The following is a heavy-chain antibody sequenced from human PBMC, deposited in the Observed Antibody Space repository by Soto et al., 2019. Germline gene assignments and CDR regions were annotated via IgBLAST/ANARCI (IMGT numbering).Heavy chain of an antibody. J-gene: IGHJ4*02. CDR3: AFLDTSLDFDF. CDR2: IDPSNSYT. CDR1: GYRFTSYW. D-gene: IGHD3-3*02. V-gene: IGHV5-10-1*01. Sequence: GESLKISCKGSGYRFTSYWISRVRQMPGKGLEWMGRIDPSNSYTHYSPSFHGHVTISADNSISTAYLQWSNLRASDTAIYYCAFLDTSLDFDFWGQGTLVTVSS.